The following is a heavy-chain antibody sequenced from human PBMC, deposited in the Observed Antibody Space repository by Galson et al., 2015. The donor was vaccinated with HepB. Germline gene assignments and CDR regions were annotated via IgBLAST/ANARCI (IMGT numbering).Heavy chain of an antibody. J-gene: IGHJ3*02. CDR1: GFTFSSYA. CDR3: AKDFGNTREKGDAFDI. Sequence: SLRLSCAASGFTFSSYAMSWVRQAPGKGLEWVSAISGSGGSTYYADSVKGRFTISRDNSKNTLYLQMNSLRAEDTAVYYCAKDFGNTREKGDAFDIWGQGTMVTVSS. V-gene: IGHV3-23*01. D-gene: IGHD1/OR15-1a*01. CDR2: ISGSGGST.